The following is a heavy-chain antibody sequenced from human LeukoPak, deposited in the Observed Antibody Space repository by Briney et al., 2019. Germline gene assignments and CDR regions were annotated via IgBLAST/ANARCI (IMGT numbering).Heavy chain of an antibody. CDR3: TTGGT. Sequence: GGSLRLSCAASGFTFSNAWMSWVRQAPGKGLEWVGRIKSKTDDGTTDYAAPVKGRFTISRDDSKNTLYLQMNSLKTEDTAVYYCTTGGTWGQGTLVTVSS. CDR1: GFTFSNAW. J-gene: IGHJ5*02. V-gene: IGHV3-15*01. CDR2: IKSKTDDGTT.